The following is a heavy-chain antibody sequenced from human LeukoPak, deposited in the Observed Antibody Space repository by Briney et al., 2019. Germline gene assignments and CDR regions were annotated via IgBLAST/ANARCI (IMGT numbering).Heavy chain of an antibody. CDR3: ARGGYDILTGYYGWFDP. CDR1: GGSISSYY. CDR2: IYYSGST. V-gene: IGHV4-59*01. J-gene: IGHJ5*02. D-gene: IGHD3-9*01. Sequence: SETLSLTCTVSGGSISSYYWSWIRQPPGKGLEWIGYIYYSGSTNYNPSLKSRVTISVDTSKNQFSLKLSSVTAADTAVYYCARGGYDILTGYYGWFDPWGQGTLVTVSS.